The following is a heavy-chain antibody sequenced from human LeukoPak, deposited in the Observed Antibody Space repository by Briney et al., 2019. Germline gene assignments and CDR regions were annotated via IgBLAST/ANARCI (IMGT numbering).Heavy chain of an antibody. CDR2: INHSGST. Sequence: SETLSLTCAVYGGSFSGYYWSWIRQPTGKGLEWIGEINHSGSTNYNPSLKSRVTISVDTSKNQFSLKLSSVTAADTAVYYCARGPDSSGWYVWGQGTTVTVSS. CDR3: ARGPDSSGWYV. CDR1: GGSFSGYY. J-gene: IGHJ6*02. V-gene: IGHV4-34*01. D-gene: IGHD6-19*01.